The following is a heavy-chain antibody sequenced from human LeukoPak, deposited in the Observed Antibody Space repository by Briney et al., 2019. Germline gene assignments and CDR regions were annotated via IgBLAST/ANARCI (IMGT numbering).Heavy chain of an antibody. V-gene: IGHV4-39*07. CDR1: GGSISSSGYY. J-gene: IGHJ4*02. CDR2: IYYSGST. CDR3: ARAGGFGELLVGY. Sequence: SETLSLTCTVSGGSISSSGYYWGWIRQPPGKGLEWIGSIYYSGSTYYNPSLKSRVTISVDTSRNQFSLKLSSVTAADTAVYYCARAGGFGELLVGYWGQGTLVTVSP. D-gene: IGHD3-10*01.